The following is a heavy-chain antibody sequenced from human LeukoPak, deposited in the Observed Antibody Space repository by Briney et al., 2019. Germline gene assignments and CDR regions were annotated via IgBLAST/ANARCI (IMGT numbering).Heavy chain of an antibody. D-gene: IGHD3-22*01. CDR2: INSDGSST. V-gene: IGHV3-74*01. CDR3: AKDQSGYDSSGTYYYYYMDV. Sequence: PGGSLRLSCAASGFTFSSYWMHWVRQAPGKGLVWASRINSDGSSTSYADSVKGRFTISRDNSKNTLYLQMNSLRAEDTAVYYCAKDQSGYDSSGTYYYYYMDVWGKGTTVTVSS. CDR1: GFTFSSYW. J-gene: IGHJ6*03.